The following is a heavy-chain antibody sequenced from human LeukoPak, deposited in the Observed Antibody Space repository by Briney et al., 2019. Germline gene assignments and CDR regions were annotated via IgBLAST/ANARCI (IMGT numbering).Heavy chain of an antibody. CDR2: IIPILGIA. V-gene: IGHV1-69*04. Sequence: SVKVSCKASGGTFSSYAISWVRPAPGQGLEWMGRIIPILGIANYAQKFQGRVTITADKSTSTAYMELRSLRSDDTAVYYCARYNLKGTTGDYWGQGTLVTVSS. CDR3: ARYNLKGTTGDY. CDR1: GGTFSSYA. D-gene: IGHD1-7*01. J-gene: IGHJ4*02.